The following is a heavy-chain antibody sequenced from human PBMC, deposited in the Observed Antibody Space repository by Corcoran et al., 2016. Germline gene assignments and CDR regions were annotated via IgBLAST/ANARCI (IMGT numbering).Heavy chain of an antibody. CDR2: INAGNGNT. Sequence: QVQVVQSGAEVKKPGASVKVSCKASGYTFTNYAFHWVRQAPGQRLEWMGWINAGNGNTKYSQKFQGRVTLTRDTSASTAYMELTSLRSEDTAVYYCARAEGWLRFSSTENFDYWGQGTLFTVSS. D-gene: IGHD5-12*01. V-gene: IGHV1-3*01. CDR3: ARAEGWLRFSSTENFDY. J-gene: IGHJ4*02. CDR1: GYTFTNYA.